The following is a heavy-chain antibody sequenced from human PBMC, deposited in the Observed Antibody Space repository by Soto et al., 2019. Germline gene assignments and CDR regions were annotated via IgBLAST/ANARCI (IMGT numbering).Heavy chain of an antibody. Sequence: QLQLQESGPGLVKSSETLSLTCTVTGGSISGSSYYWAWIRQPPGKGLEWIGSVHYSGSTYYKPSLKSRVSISVDTSRNQFSLKASSVTAADTAVYYCARASWVPGGPFDTWGQGTPVTVSS. CDR1: GGSISGSSYY. CDR2: VHYSGST. V-gene: IGHV4-39*01. CDR3: ARASWVPGGPFDT. D-gene: IGHD1-26*01. J-gene: IGHJ5*02.